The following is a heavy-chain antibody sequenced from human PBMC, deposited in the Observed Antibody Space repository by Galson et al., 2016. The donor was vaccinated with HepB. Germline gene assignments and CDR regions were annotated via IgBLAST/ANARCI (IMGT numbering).Heavy chain of an antibody. CDR2: INRDGSTT. V-gene: IGHV3-74*01. CDR3: ARGCPETTYYYYMDV. CDR1: GFTFTNYA. J-gene: IGHJ6*03. D-gene: IGHD1-7*01. Sequence: SLRLSCAASGFTFTNYAMSWVRQVPGKGLVWVSRINRDGSTTSYADSVKGRFTITRDNAKNTLYLQIDSLRAEDTAVYYCARGCPETTYYYYMDVWGKGTTVAVSS.